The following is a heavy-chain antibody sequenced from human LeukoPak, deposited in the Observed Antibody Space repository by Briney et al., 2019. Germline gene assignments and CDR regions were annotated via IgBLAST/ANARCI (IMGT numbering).Heavy chain of an antibody. CDR2: LSDSGDYT. V-gene: IGHV3-23*01. Sequence: GGSLRLSCAASGFTFRTYAMAWVRQTPGKGLEWVSSLSDSGDYTFYADSVKGRFTISRDNSQNTMYLQMNSLRVEDTAVYYCARENDYALDYWGQGTLVTVSS. D-gene: IGHD4-17*01. CDR3: ARENDYALDY. J-gene: IGHJ4*02. CDR1: GFTFRTYA.